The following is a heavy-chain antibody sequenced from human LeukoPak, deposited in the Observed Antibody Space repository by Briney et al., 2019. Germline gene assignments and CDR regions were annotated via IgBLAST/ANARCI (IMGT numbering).Heavy chain of an antibody. CDR2: IYTSGST. CDR1: GGSISSYY. D-gene: IGHD3-10*01. Sequence: SETLSLTCTVSGGSISSYYWSWIRQPAGKGLEWIGRIYTSGSTTYNPSLKSRVTVSVDTSKNQFSLKLSSVTAADTAVYYCARRGVAAIFDPWGQGTLVTVSS. CDR3: ARRGVAAIFDP. V-gene: IGHV4-4*07. J-gene: IGHJ5*02.